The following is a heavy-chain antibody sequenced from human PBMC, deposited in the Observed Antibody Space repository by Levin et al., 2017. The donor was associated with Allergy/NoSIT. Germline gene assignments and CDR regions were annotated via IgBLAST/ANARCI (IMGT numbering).Heavy chain of an antibody. CDR3: ARAAYYDSSGYSAATYYFDY. Sequence: LSLTCAASGFTFSSYWMHWVRQAPGKGLVWVSRINSDGSSTSYADSVKGRFTISRDNAKNTLYLQMNSLRAEDTAVYYCARAAYYDSSGYSAATYYFDYWGQGTLVTVSS. CDR2: INSDGSST. J-gene: IGHJ4*02. V-gene: IGHV3-74*01. CDR1: GFTFSSYW. D-gene: IGHD3-22*01.